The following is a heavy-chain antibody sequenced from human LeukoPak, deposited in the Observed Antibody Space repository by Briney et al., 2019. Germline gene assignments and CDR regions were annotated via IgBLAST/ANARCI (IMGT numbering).Heavy chain of an antibody. Sequence: ASVKVSCKASGYTFTSYGISRVRQAPGQGLEWMGWISAYNGNTNYAQKLQGRVTMTTDTSTSTAYMELRSLRSDDTAVYYCARGQRLRQQPVGVFYYMDVWGKGTTVTVSS. CDR3: ARGQRLRQQPVGVFYYMDV. CDR1: GYTFTSYG. D-gene: IGHD6-13*01. J-gene: IGHJ6*03. CDR2: ISAYNGNT. V-gene: IGHV1-18*01.